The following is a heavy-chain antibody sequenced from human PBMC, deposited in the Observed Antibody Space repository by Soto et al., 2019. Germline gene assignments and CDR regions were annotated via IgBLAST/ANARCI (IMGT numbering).Heavy chain of an antibody. CDR3: ARRTGCSSTTCYALDV. Sequence: PGESLKISCKGSGYSFTNFWISWVRQMPGKGLEWMGRIDPSDSYTNYSPSFQGHVTISADKSISTAYLQWSSLKASDTVMYYCARRTGCSSTTCYALDVWGQGTTVTVSS. V-gene: IGHV5-10-1*01. CDR1: GYSFTNFW. J-gene: IGHJ6*02. D-gene: IGHD2-2*01. CDR2: IDPSDSYT.